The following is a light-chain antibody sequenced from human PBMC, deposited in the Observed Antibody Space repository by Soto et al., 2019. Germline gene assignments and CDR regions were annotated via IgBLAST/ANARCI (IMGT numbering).Light chain of an antibody. Sequence: QSVLTQPPSASGTPGQRVTISCSGSSSNIGSNTVNWYQQLPGTAPKLLIYSNNQRPSGVPDRFSGSKSGTSASQAISGLQSEDEADYYCAAWDDSLNGAVFGGGTQLTVL. CDR2: SNN. V-gene: IGLV1-44*01. J-gene: IGLJ7*01. CDR1: SSNIGSNT. CDR3: AAWDDSLNGAV.